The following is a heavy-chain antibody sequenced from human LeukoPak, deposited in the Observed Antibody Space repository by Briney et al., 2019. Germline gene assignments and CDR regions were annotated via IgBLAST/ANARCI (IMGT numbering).Heavy chain of an antibody. V-gene: IGHV1-2*02. Sequence: VASVKVSCKASGYSFNSQGMNWVRQAPGQGLEWMGWINPNSGGTNYAQKFQGRVTMTRDTSISTAYMELSRLRSDDTAVYYCARDSFGYSSSSFDYWSQGTLVTVSS. CDR3: ARDSFGYSSSSFDY. CDR2: INPNSGGT. D-gene: IGHD6-6*01. J-gene: IGHJ4*02. CDR1: GYSFNSQG.